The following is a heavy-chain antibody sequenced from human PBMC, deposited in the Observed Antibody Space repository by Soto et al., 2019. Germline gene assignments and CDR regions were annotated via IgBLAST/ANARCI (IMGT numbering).Heavy chain of an antibody. CDR1: GFTFSSYG. CDR3: ARVAYSSSRDPYFDY. CDR2: IKQDGSEK. Sequence: GGSLRLSCAASGFTFSSYGMSWVRQAPGKGLEWVANIKQDGSEKYYVDSVKGRFTISRDNAKNSLYLQMNSLRAEDTAVYYCARVAYSSSRDPYFDYWGQGTLVTVSS. V-gene: IGHV3-7*05. D-gene: IGHD6-6*01. J-gene: IGHJ4*02.